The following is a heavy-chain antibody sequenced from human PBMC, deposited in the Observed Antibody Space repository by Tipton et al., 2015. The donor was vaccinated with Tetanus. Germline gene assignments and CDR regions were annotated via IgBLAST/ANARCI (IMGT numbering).Heavy chain of an antibody. V-gene: IGHV4-39*01. J-gene: IGHJ5*02. D-gene: IGHD3-10*01. CDR1: GGSISDKKYY. CDR2: IYFKGDT. Sequence: LRLSCNVSGGSISDKKYYWGWIRQPPGKGLEWITSIYFKGDTYFSPSLKSRVTIAVDTAQNLFSLTLTSVTAADTAIYYCARHLYGYWFDPWGQGTLVTVSP. CDR3: ARHLYGYWFDP.